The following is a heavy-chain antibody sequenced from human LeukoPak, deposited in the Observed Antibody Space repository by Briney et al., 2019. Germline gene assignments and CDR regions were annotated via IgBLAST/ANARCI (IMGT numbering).Heavy chain of an antibody. CDR2: INPNRGGT. V-gene: IGHV1-2*06. Sequence: GASVKVSCKASGYTFTGYYMHWVRQAPGQGLEWMGRINPNRGGTNYAQKLQGRVTMTRDTSISTAYMELSRLRSDDTAVYYCARDYYDSSGYYGRQIWGQGTLVTVSS. J-gene: IGHJ4*02. CDR3: ARDYYDSSGYYGRQI. CDR1: GYTFTGYY. D-gene: IGHD3-22*01.